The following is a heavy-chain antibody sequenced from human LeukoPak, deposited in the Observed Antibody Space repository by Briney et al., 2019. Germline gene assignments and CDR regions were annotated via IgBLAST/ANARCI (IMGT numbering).Heavy chain of an antibody. V-gene: IGHV4-59*08. Sequence: KPSPTLSLTCTISGDSISNYLWTWIRQHPGKGLEWIGYIYGSGTTYYNPSLDSRGTISVDTSKNQFYVKLTSVTAADTAVYYCARRNPAAVGHEVDSWGQGILVCVSS. CDR2: IYGSGTT. D-gene: IGHD6-13*01. CDR3: ARRNPAAVGHEVDS. J-gene: IGHJ4*02. CDR1: GDSISNYL.